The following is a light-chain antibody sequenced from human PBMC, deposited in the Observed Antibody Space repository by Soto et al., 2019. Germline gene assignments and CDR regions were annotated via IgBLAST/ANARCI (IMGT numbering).Light chain of an antibody. Sequence: QSALTQPASVSGSPGQSITISCTGTSSDVGVYNYVSWYQQHPGKAPKLMIYEVTNRPSGVSNRSSGSKSGNTASLTISGLQAEDEADYYCSSYTSSSTLGYVVIGGGTKLTVL. J-gene: IGLJ2*01. V-gene: IGLV2-14*01. CDR3: SSYTSSSTLGYVV. CDR1: SSDVGVYNY. CDR2: EVT.